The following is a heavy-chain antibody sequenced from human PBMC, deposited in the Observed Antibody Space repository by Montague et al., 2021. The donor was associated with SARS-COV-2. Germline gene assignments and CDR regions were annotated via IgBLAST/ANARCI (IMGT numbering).Heavy chain of an antibody. V-gene: IGHV4-39*01. CDR2: IYYTGST. CDR3: ARQVTATTVDDYYCGMDV. Sequence: SETLSLTCTVSGGSISSNSYYWGWIRQPPGKGLEWIGRIYYTGSTYYNPSLKSRLTISVDTSKNQFSLKLSSVTAADTAVYYCARQVTATTVDDYYCGMDVWGQGTTVTVSS. D-gene: IGHD1-14*01. CDR1: GGSISSNSYY. J-gene: IGHJ6*02.